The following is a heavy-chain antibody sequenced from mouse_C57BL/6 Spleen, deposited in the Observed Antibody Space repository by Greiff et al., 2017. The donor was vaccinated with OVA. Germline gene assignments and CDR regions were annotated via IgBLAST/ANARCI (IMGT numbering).Heavy chain of an antibody. CDR3: ARVYYDYGGAWFAY. V-gene: IGHV5-16*01. CDR2: INYDGSST. Sequence: EVKLMESEGGLVQPGSSMKLSCTASGFTFSDYYMAWVRQVPEKGLEWVANINYDGSSTYYLDSLKSRFIISRDNAKNILYLQMSSLKSEDTATYYCARVYYDYGGAWFAYWGQGTLVTVSA. J-gene: IGHJ3*01. D-gene: IGHD2-4*01. CDR1: GFTFSDYY.